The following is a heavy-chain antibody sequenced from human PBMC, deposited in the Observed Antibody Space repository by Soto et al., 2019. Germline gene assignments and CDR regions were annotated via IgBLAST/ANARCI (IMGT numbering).Heavy chain of an antibody. CDR1: GGSISSYY. Sequence: LSLTCTVSGGSISSYYWSWIRQPPGKGLEWSGYIYYSGSTNYNPSLKSRVTISVDTSKNQFSLKLSSVTAADTAVYYCARDPFGRAWGSYDSWGQGTLVTVSS. V-gene: IGHV4-59*01. J-gene: IGHJ4*02. CDR3: ARDPFGRAWGSYDS. D-gene: IGHD3-16*01. CDR2: IYYSGST.